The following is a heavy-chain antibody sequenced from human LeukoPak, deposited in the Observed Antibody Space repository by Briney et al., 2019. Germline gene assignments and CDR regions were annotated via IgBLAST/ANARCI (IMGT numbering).Heavy chain of an antibody. CDR1: GFTFSSYA. D-gene: IGHD3-22*01. J-gene: IGHJ4*02. CDR2: ISGNGGST. CDR3: AKDYYYDSSGYQDY. V-gene: IGHV3-23*01. Sequence: GGSLRLSCAASGFTFSSYAMSRVRQAPGKGLEWVSAISGNGGSTYYADSVKGRFTISRDNSKNTLYLQMNSLRAEDTAVYYCAKDYYYDSSGYQDYWGQGTLVTVSS.